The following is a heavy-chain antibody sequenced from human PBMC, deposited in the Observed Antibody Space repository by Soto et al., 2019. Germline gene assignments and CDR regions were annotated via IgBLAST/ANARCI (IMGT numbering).Heavy chain of an antibody. D-gene: IGHD3-22*01. Sequence: PGGSLRLSCAASGFTFSSYEMNWVRQAPGKGLEWVSYISSSGSTIYYADSVKGRFTISRDNAKNSLYLQMNSLRAEDTAVYYCARESTYYDRSGYPGFGYWGQGTLVRVSS. CDR2: ISSSGSTI. CDR1: GFTFSSYE. V-gene: IGHV3-48*03. CDR3: ARESTYYDRSGYPGFGY. J-gene: IGHJ4*02.